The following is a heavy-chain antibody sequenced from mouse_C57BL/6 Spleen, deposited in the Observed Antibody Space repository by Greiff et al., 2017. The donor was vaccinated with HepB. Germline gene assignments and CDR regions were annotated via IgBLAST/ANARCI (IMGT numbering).Heavy chain of an antibody. CDR1: GFSFNTYA. J-gene: IGHJ1*03. CDR2: IRSKSNNYAT. V-gene: IGHV10-1*01. CDR3: VRQTGYFDV. Sequence: VQLQQSGGGLVQPKGSLKLSCAASGFSFNTYAMNWVRQAPGKGLEWVARIRSKSNNYATYYADSVKDRFTISRDDSESMLYLQMNNLKTEDTAMYYCVRQTGYFDVWGTGTTVTVSS.